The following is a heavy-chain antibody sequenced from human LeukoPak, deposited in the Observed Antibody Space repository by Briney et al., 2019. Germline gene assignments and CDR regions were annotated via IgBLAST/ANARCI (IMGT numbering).Heavy chain of an antibody. D-gene: IGHD3-22*01. CDR2: ISGNGGST. CDR3: AEVGPPYDSSGYFDY. V-gene: IGHV3-23*01. J-gene: IGHJ4*02. Sequence: GGSLRLSCAASGFTFRSYAMSWVRQAPGKGLAWVSAISGNGGSTYYADSVKGRFTISRDNSKNTLYLQMNSLRAEDMAVYYCAEVGPPYDSSGYFDYWGQGTLVTVSS. CDR1: GFTFRSYA.